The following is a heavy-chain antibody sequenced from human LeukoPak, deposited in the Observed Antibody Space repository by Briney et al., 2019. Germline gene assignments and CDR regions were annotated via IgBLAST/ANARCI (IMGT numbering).Heavy chain of an antibody. J-gene: IGHJ5*02. V-gene: IGHV4-61*02. CDR1: GGSISSGSYY. CDR2: IYTSGCT. CDR3: ARFIDEIDNWFDH. D-gene: IGHD3-16*02. Sequence: SETLSLTCTVSGGSISSGSYYWRWLRQPAGKGLEWIGRIYTSGCTNDKPSLKSRVTISADTSTNKFSLKMSSVTAADTAVYYCARFIDEIDNWFDHWGQGTLVTVSS.